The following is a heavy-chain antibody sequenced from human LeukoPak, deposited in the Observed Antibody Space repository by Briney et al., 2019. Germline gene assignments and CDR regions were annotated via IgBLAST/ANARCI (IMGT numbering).Heavy chain of an antibody. Sequence: WASVKVSCKASGYSFSGHYMHWVRQAPGQGLEWMGWFNPNSGGTKYAENFQGRVTMTRDTSINTAYMDLTRLRSDDTAIYYCTRGESHGPDFDYWGQGTLVTVSS. CDR1: GYSFSGHY. CDR3: TRGESHGPDFDY. V-gene: IGHV1-2*02. CDR2: FNPNSGGT. J-gene: IGHJ4*02.